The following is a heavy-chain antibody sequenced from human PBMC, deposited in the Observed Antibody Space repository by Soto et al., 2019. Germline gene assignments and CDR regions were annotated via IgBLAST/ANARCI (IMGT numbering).Heavy chain of an antibody. CDR3: ARDVNDYYYGMDV. J-gene: IGHJ6*02. Sequence: EVQLVESGGGLVQPGGFLRLSCAASGFTFSSYWMSWVRQAPGKGLEWVANIKQDGSEKYYVDSVKGRFTISRDNAKNSLYLQINSLRAEDTAVYYCARDVNDYYYGMDVWGQGTTVTVSS. V-gene: IGHV3-7*01. CDR2: IKQDGSEK. CDR1: GFTFSSYW.